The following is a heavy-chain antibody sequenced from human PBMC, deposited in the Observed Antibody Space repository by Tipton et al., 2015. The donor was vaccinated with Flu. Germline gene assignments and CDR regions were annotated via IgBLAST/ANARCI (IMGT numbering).Heavy chain of an antibody. CDR2: ISTSNGDT. V-gene: IGHV1-18*01. J-gene: IGHJ4*02. Sequence: QVQLVQSGAEVKKPGASVTVSCKASGYTFSSYGISWVRQAPGQGLEWMGWISTSNGDTNYVQKFQGRVTMTTDTSTNTAYMALRSLRSDDTAVYYCARIYDILPGYLGVDYWGQGTLVTVSS. CDR3: ARIYDILPGYLGVDY. CDR1: GYTFSSYG. D-gene: IGHD3-9*01.